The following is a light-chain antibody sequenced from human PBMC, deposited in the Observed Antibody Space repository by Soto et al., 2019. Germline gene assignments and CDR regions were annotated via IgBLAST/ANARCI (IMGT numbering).Light chain of an antibody. CDR2: GAS. CDR1: QSVSSD. Sequence: EIVMTQSPATLPVSPGERATLSCRASQSVSSDLAWYQQIPGQAPRLLIYGASTRATGIPARFSGSGSGTEFTLTISSLQSEDIGIYYCQQYDSWPYTFGPGSKVHFK. V-gene: IGKV3-15*01. CDR3: QQYDSWPYT. J-gene: IGKJ3*01.